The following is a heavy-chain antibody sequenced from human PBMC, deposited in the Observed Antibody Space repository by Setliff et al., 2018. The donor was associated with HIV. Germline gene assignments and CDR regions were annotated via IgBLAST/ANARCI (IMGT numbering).Heavy chain of an antibody. CDR2: INHSGST. CDR3: ARGGAIAEGDSFDF. CDR1: GGSFSDYY. Sequence: SETLSLTCAVYGGSFSDYYWSWIRQPPGKGLEWIGEINHSGSTNYDPSLKRRVTISVDTSKNQFSLNLTSVTAADAGHYYCARGGAIAEGDSFDFWSLGKVVTVSS. J-gene: IGHJ3*01. V-gene: IGHV4-34*01. D-gene: IGHD3-16*01.